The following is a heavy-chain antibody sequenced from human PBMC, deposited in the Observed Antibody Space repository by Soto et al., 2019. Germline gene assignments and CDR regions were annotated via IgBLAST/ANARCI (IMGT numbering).Heavy chain of an antibody. D-gene: IGHD1-26*01. CDR2: IYHTGST. CDR1: GGSVSSGTNY. J-gene: IGHJ4*02. V-gene: IGHV4-61*01. Sequence: QVQLQESGPGLVKPSETLSLTCIVSGGSVSSGTNYWGWIRQPPGKGLEWIGYIYHTGSTNYHPSLKSRVTISVDTSKNQFSLKLSSVTAADTAVYYCASFIVDRDYWGQGTLVTVSS. CDR3: ASFIVDRDY.